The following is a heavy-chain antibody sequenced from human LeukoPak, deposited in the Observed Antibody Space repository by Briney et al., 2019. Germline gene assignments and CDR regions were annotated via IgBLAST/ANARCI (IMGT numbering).Heavy chain of an antibody. CDR3: AREAPKELWSNAFDI. CDR1: GGSISSGGYY. CDR2: IYYSGST. D-gene: IGHD5-18*01. Sequence: PSQTLSLTCTVSGGSISSGGYYWRWIRQHPGKGLEWIVYIYYSGSTYYNPSLKSRVTISVDTSKNQFSLKLSSVTAADTAVYYCAREAPKELWSNAFDIWGQGTMVTVSS. J-gene: IGHJ3*02. V-gene: IGHV4-31*03.